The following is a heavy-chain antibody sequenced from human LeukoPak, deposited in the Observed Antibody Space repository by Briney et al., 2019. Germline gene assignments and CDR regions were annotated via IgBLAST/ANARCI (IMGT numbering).Heavy chain of an antibody. Sequence: SETLSLTCTVSGGSISSSSYYWGWIRQPPGKGLEWIGSIYYSGSTYYNPSLKSRVTISVDTSKNQFSLKLNSVTPEDTAVYYCARDQAGLVDYWGQGTLVTVSS. CDR1: GGSISSSSYY. D-gene: IGHD2-15*01. J-gene: IGHJ4*02. CDR3: ARDQAGLVDY. V-gene: IGHV4-39*02. CDR2: IYYSGST.